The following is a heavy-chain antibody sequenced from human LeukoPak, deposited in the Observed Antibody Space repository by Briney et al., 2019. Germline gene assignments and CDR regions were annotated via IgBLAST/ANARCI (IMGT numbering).Heavy chain of an antibody. V-gene: IGHV4-30-2*02. J-gene: IGHJ4*02. CDR1: GGSISSGGYS. D-gene: IGHD6-19*01. CDR3: VRHTTSGWYQVVY. CDR2: IYHSGST. Sequence: PSETLSLTCAVSGGSISSGGYSWSWIRQPPGKGLEWIGYIYHSGSTYYNPSLKSRVTISVDRSKNQFSLKLTSVTAADTAVYYCVRHTTSGWYQVVYWGQGTLVTVSS.